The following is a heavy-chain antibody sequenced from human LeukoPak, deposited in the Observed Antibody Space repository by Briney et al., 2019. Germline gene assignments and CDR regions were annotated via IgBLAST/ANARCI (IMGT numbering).Heavy chain of an antibody. D-gene: IGHD6-19*01. CDR3: VGSIAVAGDYYFDY. J-gene: IGHJ4*02. Sequence: GGSLRLSCAASGFTFSSYGMHWVRQAPGKGVEWVAVIWYDGSNKYYADSVKGRFTISRDNSKNTLYLQMNSLRAEDAAVYYCVGSIAVAGDYYFDYWGQGTLVTVSS. V-gene: IGHV3-33*01. CDR1: GFTFSSYG. CDR2: IWYDGSNK.